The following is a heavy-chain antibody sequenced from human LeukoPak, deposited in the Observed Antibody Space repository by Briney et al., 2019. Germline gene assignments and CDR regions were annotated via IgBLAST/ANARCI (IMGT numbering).Heavy chain of an antibody. CDR2: ISGSGGST. Sequence: GGSLRLSCAASGFTFSSYAMSWVRQAPGKGLEWVSAISGSGGSTYHADSVKGRFTISRDNSKNTLYLQMNSLRAEDTAVYYCAKDRSITMIVVVNLYFQHWGQGTLVTVSS. J-gene: IGHJ1*01. CDR3: AKDRSITMIVVVNLYFQH. V-gene: IGHV3-23*01. CDR1: GFTFSSYA. D-gene: IGHD3-22*01.